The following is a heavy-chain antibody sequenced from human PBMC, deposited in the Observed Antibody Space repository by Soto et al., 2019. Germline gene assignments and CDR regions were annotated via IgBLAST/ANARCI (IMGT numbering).Heavy chain of an antibody. Sequence: ASVKVSCKASGYMFTSFGISWVRQAPGQGLEWMGWISANNGDTNYAQKLRGRVTMTTDTSTNTAYMELRSLRSDDTAVYYCARDYSARGPTTLIDIWGQGTKVTVSS. V-gene: IGHV1-18*01. D-gene: IGHD4-17*01. CDR2: ISANNGDT. CDR3: ARDYSARGPTTLIDI. CDR1: GYMFTSFG. J-gene: IGHJ3*02.